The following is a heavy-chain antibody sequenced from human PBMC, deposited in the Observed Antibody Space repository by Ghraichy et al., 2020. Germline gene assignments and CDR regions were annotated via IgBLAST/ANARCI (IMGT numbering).Heavy chain of an antibody. V-gene: IGHV4-4*02. J-gene: IGHJ4*02. D-gene: IGHD3-9*01. Sequence: SETLSLTCAVSGGSISSSNWWSWVRQPPGKGLEWIGEIYHSGSTNYNPSLKSRVTISVDKSKNQFSLKLSSVTAADTAVYYCARVAYDILTGYPTHFDYWGQGTLVTVSS. CDR1: GGSISSSNW. CDR3: ARVAYDILTGYPTHFDY. CDR2: IYHSGST.